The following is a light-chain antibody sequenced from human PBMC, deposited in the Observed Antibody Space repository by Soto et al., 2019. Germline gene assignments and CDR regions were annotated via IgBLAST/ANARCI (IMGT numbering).Light chain of an antibody. J-gene: IGLJ2*01. CDR2: RSN. CDR3: AAWDDSLSGLV. Sequence: QSVLTQPPSASGTPGQRVTISCSGSSSNIGGNYVYWYQQLPGAAPKLLIYRSNQRPSGVPDRFSGSKSDTSASLAISGLRSEDEADYYCAAWDDSLSGLVFGGGTKLTVL. V-gene: IGLV1-47*01. CDR1: SSNIGGNY.